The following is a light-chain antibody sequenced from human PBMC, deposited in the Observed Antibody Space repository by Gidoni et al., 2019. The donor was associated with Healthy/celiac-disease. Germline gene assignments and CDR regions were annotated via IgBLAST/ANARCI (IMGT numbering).Light chain of an antibody. V-gene: IGLV3-25*02. CDR2: KDS. CDR3: QSADSSDLWV. Sequence: SYELTQPPSVSVSPGQTARITCSGDALPKQYAYWYPQKPGQAPVLVIYKDSERPSGIPERFSGSSSGTTVTLTISGVQAEDEADYYCQSADSSDLWVFGGGTKLTVL. J-gene: IGLJ3*02. CDR1: ALPKQY.